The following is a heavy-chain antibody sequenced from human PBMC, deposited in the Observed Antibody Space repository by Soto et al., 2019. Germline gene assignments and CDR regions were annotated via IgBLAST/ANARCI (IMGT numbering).Heavy chain of an antibody. V-gene: IGHV1-18*01. D-gene: IGHD6-13*01. CDR3: ARYWLILYSSSQAGWFDP. J-gene: IGHJ5*02. CDR1: GYTFTSYG. Sequence: QVQLVQSVAEVKKPGASVKVSCKASGYTFTSYGISWVRQAPGQGLEWMGWISAYNGNTNYAQKLQGRVTMTTDTSTSTAYMELRSLRSDDTAVYYCARYWLILYSSSQAGWFDPWGQGTLVTVSS. CDR2: ISAYNGNT.